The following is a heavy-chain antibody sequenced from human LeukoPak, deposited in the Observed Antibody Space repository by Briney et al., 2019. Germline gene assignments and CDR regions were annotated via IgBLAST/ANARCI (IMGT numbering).Heavy chain of an antibody. Sequence: GGSLRLSCAASGFSFSSYEMSWVRQAPGKGLEWVSSINPTSTSIYYADAVKGRFTISRDNAKSSLYLQMNSLRAEDTARYYCVRLRRNSDRSGYYYFYNYWGQGIQVTVSS. CDR1: GFSFSSYE. CDR3: VRLRRNSDRSGYYYFYNY. V-gene: IGHV3-21*01. J-gene: IGHJ4*02. D-gene: IGHD3-22*01. CDR2: INPTSTSI.